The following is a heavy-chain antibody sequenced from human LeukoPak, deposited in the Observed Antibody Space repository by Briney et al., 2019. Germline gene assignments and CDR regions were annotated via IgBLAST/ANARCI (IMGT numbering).Heavy chain of an antibody. V-gene: IGHV3-21*01. CDR1: GFTFSSYS. J-gene: IGHJ6*02. CDR2: ISSSSSYI. Sequence: GGSLRLSRAASGFTFSSYSMNWVRQAPGKGLEWVSSISSSSSYIYYADSVKGRFTISRDNAKNSLYPQMNSLRAEDTAVYYCARDFSLVLSSGYSYLYYGMDVWGQGTTVTVSS. CDR3: ARDFSLVLSSGYSYLYYGMDV. D-gene: IGHD3-22*01.